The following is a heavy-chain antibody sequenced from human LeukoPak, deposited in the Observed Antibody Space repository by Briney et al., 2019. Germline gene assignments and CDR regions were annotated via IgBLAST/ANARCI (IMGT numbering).Heavy chain of an antibody. CDR1: GFTFSRYA. J-gene: IGHJ4*02. D-gene: IGHD3-10*01. Sequence: GGSLRLSCAASGFTFSRYAMDWVRQAPGKGLEWVALISYDGSNEYYADSVKGRFTISRDNSKNTLYMQMNSLRAEDTAVYYCARTYYYGSGSYSYFDYWGQGTLVTVSS. V-gene: IGHV3-30-3*01. CDR2: ISYDGSNE. CDR3: ARTYYYGSGSYSYFDY.